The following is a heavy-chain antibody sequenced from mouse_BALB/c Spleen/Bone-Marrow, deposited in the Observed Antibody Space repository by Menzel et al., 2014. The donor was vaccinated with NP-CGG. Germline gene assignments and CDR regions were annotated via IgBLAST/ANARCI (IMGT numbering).Heavy chain of an antibody. J-gene: IGHJ2*01. Sequence: ESGPGLVKPSQSLSLTCSITGDSITSGYYWNWIRQFPGNKLEWMGYISYDGSNNYNPSLKNRISITRDTSKNQFLLKLNSVTTEDTATYYCARDQLRFDYWGQGTTLTVSS. D-gene: IGHD1-1*01. CDR2: ISYDGSN. CDR1: GDSITSGYY. CDR3: ARDQLRFDY. V-gene: IGHV3-6*02.